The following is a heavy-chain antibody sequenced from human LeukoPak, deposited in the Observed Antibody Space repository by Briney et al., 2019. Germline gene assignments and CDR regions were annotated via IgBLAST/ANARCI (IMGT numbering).Heavy chain of an antibody. CDR2: ISGSGGST. J-gene: IGHJ3*02. CDR3: AKGRIVVVTEDAFHI. Sequence: GGSLRLSCAASGFTFSSYAMSWVRQAPGKGLEWVSVISGSGGSTYYAGSVKGRFTISRDNSKSTLYLQMNSLRAEDTAPYYCAKGRIVVVTEDAFHIWGQGTMVSVSS. CDR1: GFTFSSYA. V-gene: IGHV3-23*01. D-gene: IGHD2-21*02.